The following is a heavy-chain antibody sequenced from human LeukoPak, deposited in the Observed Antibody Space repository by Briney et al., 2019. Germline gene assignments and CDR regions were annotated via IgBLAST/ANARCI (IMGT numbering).Heavy chain of an antibody. V-gene: IGHV3-48*03. Sequence: GGSLRLSCAASGFTFSSYEMNWVRQAPGKGLEWVSYISSSGSTIYYADSVKGRFTISRDNAKNSLYLQMNSLRAEDTAVYYCARDRGTTEEWYYFDYWGQGTLVTVSS. CDR3: ARDRGTTEEWYYFDY. J-gene: IGHJ4*02. CDR1: GFTFSSYE. CDR2: ISSSGSTI. D-gene: IGHD4-17*01.